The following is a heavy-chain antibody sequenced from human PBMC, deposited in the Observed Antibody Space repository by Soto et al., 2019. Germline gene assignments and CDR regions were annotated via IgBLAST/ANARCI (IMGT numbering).Heavy chain of an antibody. V-gene: IGHV3-23*01. Sequence: EVQLLESGGGLVQPGGSLRLSCAASGFTFSSYAMSWIRQAPGKGLEWVSAISVSGGSTYYADSMKGRFTISRENSKNTLYLQINSLRAEDTAVYYCAKEADTAAGILDYWVQGTLVTVSS. CDR1: GFTFSSYA. J-gene: IGHJ4*02. CDR3: AKEADTAAGILDY. D-gene: IGHD6-13*01. CDR2: ISVSGGST.